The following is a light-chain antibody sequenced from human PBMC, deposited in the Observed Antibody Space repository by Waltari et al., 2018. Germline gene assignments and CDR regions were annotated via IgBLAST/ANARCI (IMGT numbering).Light chain of an antibody. Sequence: DIVLTQSPATLSLSPGERATLPCRASQSVRNYLAWYQQKPGQAPRLLIYGASNRATGIPARFSGSGSGTYFTLTISSLEPEDFAVYYCQQRSNWPLTFGGGTKVEIK. CDR3: QQRSNWPLT. CDR1: QSVRNY. J-gene: IGKJ4*01. CDR2: GAS. V-gene: IGKV3-11*01.